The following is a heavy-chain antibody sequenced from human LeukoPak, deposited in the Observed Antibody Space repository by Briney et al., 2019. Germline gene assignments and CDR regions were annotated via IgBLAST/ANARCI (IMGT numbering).Heavy chain of an antibody. D-gene: IGHD4-11*01. Sequence: SQTLSLSCTISGGSISSGGYYWSWIRQPPGKGLEWIGYIYHSGSTYYNPSLKSRVTISVDRSKNQFSLKLSSVTAADTAVYYCARGYSNYRNWFDPWGQGTLVTVSS. CDR1: GGSISSGGYY. J-gene: IGHJ5*02. V-gene: IGHV4-30-2*01. CDR2: IYHSGST. CDR3: ARGYSNYRNWFDP.